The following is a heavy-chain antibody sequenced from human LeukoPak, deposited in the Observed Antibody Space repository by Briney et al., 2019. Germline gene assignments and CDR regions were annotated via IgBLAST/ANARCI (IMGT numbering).Heavy chain of an antibody. Sequence: GASVKVSCKASGYTFTGYYMHWVRQAPGQGLEWMGWINPNSGGTNYAQKFQGRVTMTRDTSISTAYMELSRLRSDDTAVYYCARERGCSGGSCYSDFDYWGQGTLVTVSS. CDR1: GYTFTGYY. CDR2: INPNSGGT. D-gene: IGHD2-15*01. J-gene: IGHJ4*02. CDR3: ARERGCSGGSCYSDFDY. V-gene: IGHV1-2*02.